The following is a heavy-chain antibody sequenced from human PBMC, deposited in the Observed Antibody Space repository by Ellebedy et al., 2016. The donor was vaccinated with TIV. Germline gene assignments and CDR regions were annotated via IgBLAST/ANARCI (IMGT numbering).Heavy chain of an antibody. D-gene: IGHD3-16*01. CDR2: IYWDEDT. CDR3: AREDGEFSYALDS. CDR1: GFSLSTSGMC. V-gene: IGHV2-70*11. J-gene: IGHJ4*02. Sequence: SGPTLVKPTETLTLTCTFSGFSLSTSGMCINWIRQHPGKALEWLARIYWDEDTYYSISLQTRLTISKDRTRNQVVITMTSMEADDTGMYFCAREDGEFSYALDSWGQGILVTVST.